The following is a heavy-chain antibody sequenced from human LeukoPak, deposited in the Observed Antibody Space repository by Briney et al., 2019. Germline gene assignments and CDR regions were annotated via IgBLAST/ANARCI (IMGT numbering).Heavy chain of an antibody. CDR1: GYTFTGYY. D-gene: IGHD3-9*01. Sequence: GASVKVSCKASGYTFTGYYVHWVRQAPGQGLEWMGWINPNSGDTNYAQKFQGRVTMTRDTSISTAYMELSRLRSDDTAVYYCARVGPETLTGYLYWGQGTLVTVSS. CDR3: ARVGPETLTGYLY. CDR2: INPNSGDT. V-gene: IGHV1-2*02. J-gene: IGHJ4*02.